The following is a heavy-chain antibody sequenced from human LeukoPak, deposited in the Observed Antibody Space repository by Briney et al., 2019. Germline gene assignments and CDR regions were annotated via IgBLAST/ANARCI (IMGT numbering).Heavy chain of an antibody. Sequence: GASVKVSCKASGYTFTSYDINWVRQAPGQGLEWMGWISAYNGNTNYAQKLQGRVTMTTDTSTSTAYMELRSLRSDDTAVYYCARDFAGAKSNWFDPWGQGTLVTVSS. CDR1: GYTFTSYD. CDR2: ISAYNGNT. J-gene: IGHJ5*02. V-gene: IGHV1-18*01. D-gene: IGHD1-26*01. CDR3: ARDFAGAKSNWFDP.